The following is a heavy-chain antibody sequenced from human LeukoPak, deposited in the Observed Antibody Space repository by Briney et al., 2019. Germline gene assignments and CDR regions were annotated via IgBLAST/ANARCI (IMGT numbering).Heavy chain of an antibody. Sequence: GGSLRLPCAASGFTFSHYSMNWVRQAPGKGLEWVSYIGIDSGNTKYADSVKGRFTISGDKAKNSLYLQMNSLRVEDTAVYYCARDYKYAFDNWGEGTLVTVSS. CDR1: GFTFSHYS. CDR2: IGIDSGNT. CDR3: ARDYKYAFDN. J-gene: IGHJ4*02. D-gene: IGHD5-24*01. V-gene: IGHV3-21*05.